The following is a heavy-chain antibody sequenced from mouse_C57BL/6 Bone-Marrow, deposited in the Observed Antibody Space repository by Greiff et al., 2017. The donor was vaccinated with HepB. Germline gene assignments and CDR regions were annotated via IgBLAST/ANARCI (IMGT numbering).Heavy chain of an antibody. D-gene: IGHD2-3*01. Sequence: EVQLQQSGPELVKPGASVKISCKASGYTFTDYYMNWVKQSHGKSLEWIGDINPNNGGTSYNQKFKGKATLTVDKSSSTAYMELRSLTSEDSAVYYCARGKGWLSQDAMDYWGQGTSVTVSS. V-gene: IGHV1-26*01. CDR2: INPNNGGT. CDR1: GYTFTDYY. J-gene: IGHJ4*01. CDR3: ARGKGWLSQDAMDY.